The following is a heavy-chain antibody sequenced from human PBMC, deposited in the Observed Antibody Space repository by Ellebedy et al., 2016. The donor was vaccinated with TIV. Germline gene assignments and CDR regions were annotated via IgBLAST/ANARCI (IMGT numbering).Heavy chain of an antibody. CDR3: ARGQDLVRDMYYGMDV. CDR2: IYSGGSK. CDR1: GFTVSSNY. D-gene: IGHD6-6*01. V-gene: IGHV3-53*01. Sequence: PGGSLRLSCAASGFTVSSNYMSWVRQAPGKGLEWVSVIYSGGSKYYADSVQGRFTISRDDSKNTRFLQMNSVRAEDTAVYYGARGQDLVRDMYYGMDVWGQGTTVTVS. J-gene: IGHJ6*02.